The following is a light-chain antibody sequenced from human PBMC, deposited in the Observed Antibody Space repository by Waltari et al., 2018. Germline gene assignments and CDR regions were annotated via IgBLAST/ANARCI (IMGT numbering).Light chain of an antibody. J-gene: IGKJ5*01. CDR2: DAS. Sequence: EIVLTQSPGTLSLSPGERATLSCRASQSVSSSYLAWYQQKPGQAPRLLIYDASYRATGSPVRFSGSGSGTDFTLTISSLEPEDFAVYYCQQRANWPITFGQGTRLEIK. V-gene: IGKV3D-20*02. CDR3: QQRANWPIT. CDR1: QSVSSSY.